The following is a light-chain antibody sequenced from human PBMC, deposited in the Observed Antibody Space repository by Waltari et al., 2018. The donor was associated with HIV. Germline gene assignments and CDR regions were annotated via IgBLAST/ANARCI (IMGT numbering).Light chain of an antibody. V-gene: IGKV1-13*02. CDR1: QGLRND. CDR2: DAS. CDR3: QQFRSYPRT. J-gene: IGKJ2*01. Sequence: AIQLTQSPSSLSAFVGDRVTITCRASQGLRNDLAWYQQKPGRPPKLLIYDASNLEGGVPSRFSGSFSGTDFNLTISNLQPEDSATYYCQQFRSYPRTFGQGATLEIK.